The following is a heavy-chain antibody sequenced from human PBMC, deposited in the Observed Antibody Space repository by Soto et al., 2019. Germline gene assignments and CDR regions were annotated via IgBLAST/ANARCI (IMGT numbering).Heavy chain of an antibody. J-gene: IGHJ4*02. D-gene: IGHD4-17*01. CDR2: SYHSGST. Sequence: QLQLQESGSGLVKPSQTLSLTCAVSGGSISSGGYSWSWIRQTPGKGLEWIGYSYHSGSTYYTPSLKSRVTISVDRSKNQFSLKLSSVTAADTAVYYCVRAMTTVTTIDYWGQGTLVTVSS. V-gene: IGHV4-30-2*01. CDR1: GGSISSGGYS. CDR3: VRAMTTVTTIDY.